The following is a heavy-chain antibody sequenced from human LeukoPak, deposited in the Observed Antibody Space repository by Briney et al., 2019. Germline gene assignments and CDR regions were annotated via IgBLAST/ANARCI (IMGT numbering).Heavy chain of an antibody. V-gene: IGHV5-10-1*01. D-gene: IGHD1-26*01. CDR3: ARHLSRTRGELPKFDY. J-gene: IGHJ4*02. CDR2: IEPSDSNT. Sequence: GESLKISCKGSGSSFTSYWISWVRKMPGKGLEWMGRIEPSDSNTNYSPSFQGHVTIAADKSISTAYLQRSSLKASDTAMYYRARHLSRTRGELPKFDYWGQGTLVTVSS. CDR1: GSSFTSYW.